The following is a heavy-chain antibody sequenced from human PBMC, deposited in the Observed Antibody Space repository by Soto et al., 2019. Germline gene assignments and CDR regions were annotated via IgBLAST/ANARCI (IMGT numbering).Heavy chain of an antibody. D-gene: IGHD2-15*01. J-gene: IGHJ4*02. CDR3: ARDRVGAATELDY. CDR2: IWYDGSNK. V-gene: IGHV3-33*01. Sequence: QVQLVESGGGVVQPGRSLRLSCAASGFTFSSYGMHWVRQAPGKGLEWVAVIWYDGSNKYYADSVKGRFTISRDNSKNTRYLQMNILRGENTAVYYCARDRVGAATELDYWGQGTLVTVSS. CDR1: GFTFSSYG.